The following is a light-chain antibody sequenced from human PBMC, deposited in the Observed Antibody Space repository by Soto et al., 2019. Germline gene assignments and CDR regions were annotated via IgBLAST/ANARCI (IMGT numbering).Light chain of an antibody. CDR3: QQRSNWPVT. J-gene: IGKJ1*01. CDR1: QSVSSY. CDR2: DAS. V-gene: IGKV3-11*01. Sequence: EIVLTQSPGTLSLSPGERATLSCRASQSVSSYLAWYQQKPGQAPRLLIYDASTRATGISARFSGSGSGTDFTLXISSLEXXXXAVYYCQQRSNWPVTFGQGTKVEVK.